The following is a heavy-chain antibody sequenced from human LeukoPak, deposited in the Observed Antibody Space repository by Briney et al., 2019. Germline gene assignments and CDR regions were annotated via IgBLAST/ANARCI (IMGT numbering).Heavy chain of an antibody. Sequence: ETPFLTCHVPGGSNSSYFWTCIRQPAGKGLEWVGRIHASGTTNYNSSLKSRVSMSVDTSKNQFSLKLTSVTAADTAVYFCARDGADVYGRAFDYWGQGTLVSVSS. J-gene: IGHJ4*02. CDR3: ARDGADVYGRAFDY. D-gene: IGHD3-10*01. CDR2: IHASGTT. CDR1: GGSNSSYF. V-gene: IGHV4-4*07.